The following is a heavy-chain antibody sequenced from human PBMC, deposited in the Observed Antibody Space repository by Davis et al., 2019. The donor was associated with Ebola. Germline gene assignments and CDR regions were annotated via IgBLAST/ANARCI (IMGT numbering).Heavy chain of an antibody. D-gene: IGHD3-3*01. Sequence: ASVKVSCKASGYTFTNYDINWVRQAPGQGPEWMGWMNPSSGNRGYAQKFQGRVTFIRNTSISTAYMELSSLRSEDTAVYYCARGTWRGFGSMGFWGQGTLVTVSS. V-gene: IGHV1-8*03. J-gene: IGHJ4*02. CDR1: GYTFTNYD. CDR2: MNPSSGNR. CDR3: ARGTWRGFGSMGF.